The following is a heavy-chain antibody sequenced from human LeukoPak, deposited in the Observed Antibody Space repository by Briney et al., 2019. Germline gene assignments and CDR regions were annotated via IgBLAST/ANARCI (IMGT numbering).Heavy chain of an antibody. J-gene: IGHJ5*02. CDR2: IKEDGSEE. Sequence: GGSLRLSCAASGFTFSNYWMSWVRQAPGKGLEWVANIKEDGSEENYVDSVKGRFTISRDNSKNTLYLQMNSLRAEDTAVYYCAKELITGSWFDPWGQGTLVTVSS. D-gene: IGHD1-20*01. CDR3: AKELITGSWFDP. V-gene: IGHV3-7*03. CDR1: GFTFSNYW.